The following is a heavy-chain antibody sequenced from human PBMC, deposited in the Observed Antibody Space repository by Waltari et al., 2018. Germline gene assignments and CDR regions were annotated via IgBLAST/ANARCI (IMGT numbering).Heavy chain of an antibody. CDR3: AKDSGNWGYAFDI. D-gene: IGHD7-27*01. V-gene: IGHV3-30*02. Sequence: QVQLVESGGGVVQPGGSLRLSCAASGFNFGRNGMHWVRQATGKRFGWGAFIQFDASGENYADSVKGRFTISRDNSKNTLHLQMNSLRGDDTAVYYCAKDSGNWGYAFDIWGQGTKVTVSS. CDR1: GFNFGRNG. J-gene: IGHJ3*02. CDR2: IQFDASGE.